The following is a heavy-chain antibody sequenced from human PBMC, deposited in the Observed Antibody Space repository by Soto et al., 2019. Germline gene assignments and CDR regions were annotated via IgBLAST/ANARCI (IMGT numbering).Heavy chain of an antibody. J-gene: IGHJ4*02. CDR2: IYYSGNT. D-gene: IGHD1-26*01. CDR3: ARGRPGVTTDYFDY. V-gene: IGHV4-31*03. CDR1: GGSISRGGYY. Sequence: SDTLSLTCSVSGGSISRGGYYWSWIRQHPGRGLEWIAYIYYSGNTYYNPSLKSRVTISVDTSKNQFSLKLSAVTAADTAVYYCARGRPGVTTDYFDYWGQGTLVTVSS.